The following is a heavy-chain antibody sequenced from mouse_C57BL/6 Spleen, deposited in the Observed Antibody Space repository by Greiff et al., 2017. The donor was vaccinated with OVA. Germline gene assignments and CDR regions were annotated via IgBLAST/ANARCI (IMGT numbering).Heavy chain of an antibody. CDR2: ISYDGSN. Sequence: VQLQQSGPGLVKPSQSLSLTCSVTGYSITSGYYWNWIRQFPGNKLEWMGYISYDGSNNYNPSLKNRISITRDTSKNQFFLKLNSVTTEDTATYYCARKGGNYGAMDYWGQGTSVTVSS. D-gene: IGHD2-1*01. V-gene: IGHV3-6*01. CDR3: ARKGGNYGAMDY. J-gene: IGHJ4*01. CDR1: GYSITSGYY.